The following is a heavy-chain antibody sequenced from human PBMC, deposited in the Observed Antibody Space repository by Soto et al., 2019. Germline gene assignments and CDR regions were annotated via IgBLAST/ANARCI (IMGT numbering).Heavy chain of an antibody. CDR3: AKSDPSGSFNDY. J-gene: IGHJ4*02. CDR1: GFTFSSYA. D-gene: IGHD6-25*01. CDR2: ISGSGGST. Sequence: GGSLRLSCAASGFTFSSYAMGWVRRAPGKGLEWVSTISGSGGSTYYADSVKGRFTISRDSSKNTLYLQMNSLRAEDTAVYYCAKSDPSGSFNDYWGQGTLVTVS. V-gene: IGHV3-23*01.